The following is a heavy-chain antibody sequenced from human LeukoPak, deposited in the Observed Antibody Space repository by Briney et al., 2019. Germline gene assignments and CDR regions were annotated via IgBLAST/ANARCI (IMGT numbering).Heavy chain of an antibody. CDR1: GGTFSSYA. V-gene: IGHV1-69*13. Sequence: GASVKVSCKDSGGTFSSYAISWVRQAPGQGLEWMRGIIPIFGTANYAQKFQGRVTITADESTSTAYMELSSLRSEDTAVYYCARDYCSSTSCLPERFYYYYYGMDVWGQGTTVTVSS. CDR3: ARDYCSSTSCLPERFYYYYYGMDV. D-gene: IGHD2-2*01. CDR2: IIPIFGTA. J-gene: IGHJ6*02.